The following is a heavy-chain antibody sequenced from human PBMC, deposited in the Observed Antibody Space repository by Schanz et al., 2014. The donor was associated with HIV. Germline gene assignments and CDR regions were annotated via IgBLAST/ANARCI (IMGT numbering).Heavy chain of an antibody. J-gene: IGHJ5*01. CDR3: TKEMGAHQPFES. V-gene: IGHV3-30*18. D-gene: IGHD1-26*01. Sequence: QVQLVESGGGVVQPGRSLRLSCTASGFTFSTFGMHWVRQVPGKGLECVAVISYDGTKKYYADSVKGRFTISRDNSKDTLFLQMNSLRAEDTGLYYCTKEMGAHQPFESWGQGTLVTVSS. CDR2: ISYDGTKK. CDR1: GFTFSTFG.